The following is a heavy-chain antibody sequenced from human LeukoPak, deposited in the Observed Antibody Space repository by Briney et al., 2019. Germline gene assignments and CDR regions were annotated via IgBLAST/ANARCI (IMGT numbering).Heavy chain of an antibody. Sequence: SETLSLTCTVSGGSVSSSSYYWGWIRQPPGKGLEWIGSIYYSGSTYYNPSLKSRVSISVDTSKNQFSLKLSSVTAADTAVYFCARAIVVVITASSYYFDYWGQGTLVTVSS. CDR1: GGSVSSSSYY. CDR3: ARAIVVVITASSYYFDY. CDR2: IYYSGST. D-gene: IGHD2-15*01. V-gene: IGHV4-39*01. J-gene: IGHJ4*02.